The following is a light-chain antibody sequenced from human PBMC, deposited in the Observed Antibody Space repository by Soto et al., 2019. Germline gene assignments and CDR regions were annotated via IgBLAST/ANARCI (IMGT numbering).Light chain of an antibody. CDR1: QSVSSSY. V-gene: IGKV3-20*01. Sequence: EIVLTQSPGTLSLSPGERATLSCRASQSVSSSYLAWYQQKPGQAPRLLIRGASSRATGIPDRFSGSGSGTDFTLTISRLEPEDFAVYYCHQYARSPITFGQGTRLEIK. CDR2: GAS. J-gene: IGKJ5*01. CDR3: HQYARSPIT.